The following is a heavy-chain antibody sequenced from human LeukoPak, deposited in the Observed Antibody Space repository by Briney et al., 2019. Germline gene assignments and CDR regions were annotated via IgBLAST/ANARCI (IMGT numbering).Heavy chain of an antibody. CDR2: IYSGGST. V-gene: IGHV3-66*01. D-gene: IGHD3-22*01. CDR3: ARDSGGRYYYDSSGYELGY. CDR1: GFTVSSNY. J-gene: IGHJ4*02. Sequence: GGSLRLSCAAPGFTVSSNYMSWVRQAPGKGLEGVSVIYSGGSTYYTDSVKGRFPISRDNSKNTLYLQMNSLRAEDTAVYYCARDSGGRYYYDSSGYELGYWGQGTLVSVSS.